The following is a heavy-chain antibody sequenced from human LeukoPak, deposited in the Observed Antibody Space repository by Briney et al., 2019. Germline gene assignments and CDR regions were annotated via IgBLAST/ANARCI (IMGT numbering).Heavy chain of an antibody. J-gene: IGHJ4*02. Sequence: QAGGSLRLSCAASGFTFSNYWMSWVRQAPGKGLEWVANIKQDGSEKYYVNSVKGRFTISRDNAKNSLYLQMSSLRAEDTAIYYCAREDDWNYEDYWGQGTLVTVSS. CDR2: IKQDGSEK. D-gene: IGHD1-7*01. V-gene: IGHV3-7*01. CDR1: GFTFSNYW. CDR3: AREDDWNYEDY.